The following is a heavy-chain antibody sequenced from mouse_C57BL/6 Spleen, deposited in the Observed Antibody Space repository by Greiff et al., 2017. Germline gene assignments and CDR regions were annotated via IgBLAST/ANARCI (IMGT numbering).Heavy chain of an antibody. V-gene: IGHV1-64*01. CDR1: GYTFTSYW. Sequence: VQLQQPGAELVKPGASVKLSCKASGYTFTSYWMHWVKQRPGQGLEWIGMIHPNSGSTNYTEKFKGKATLTVDKSSSTAYMQLSSLTSEDSAVYYCAGYYGSSFWYYDVWGTGTTVTVSS. J-gene: IGHJ1*03. CDR3: AGYYGSSFWYYDV. CDR2: IHPNSGST. D-gene: IGHD1-1*01.